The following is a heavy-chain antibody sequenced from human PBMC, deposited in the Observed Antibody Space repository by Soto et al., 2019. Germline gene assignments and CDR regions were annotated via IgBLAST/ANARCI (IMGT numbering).Heavy chain of an antibody. CDR3: ARGGTAMVLYYYGMDV. CDR1: GGTFSSYA. J-gene: IGHJ6*02. D-gene: IGHD5-18*01. V-gene: IGHV1-69*01. CDR2: IIPIFGTA. Sequence: QVQLVQSGAEVKKPGSSVKVSCKASGGTFSSYAISWVRQAPGQGLEWMGGIIPIFGTANYAQKFQGRVTSTAEESTSTAYMELSSLRSDDTAVYYCARGGTAMVLYYYGMDVWGQGTTVTVSS.